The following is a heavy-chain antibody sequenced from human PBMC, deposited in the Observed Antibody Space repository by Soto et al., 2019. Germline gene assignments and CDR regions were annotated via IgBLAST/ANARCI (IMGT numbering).Heavy chain of an antibody. J-gene: IGHJ4*02. V-gene: IGHV4-59*01. CDR2: IYYSGST. D-gene: IGHD2-15*01. CDR1: GGSISTYW. CDR3: AGSRGSTRSFDY. Sequence: PSETLSLTCTVSGGSISTYWWSWIRQPPRKGLEWIGYIYYSGSTNYNPSLKSRVTISVDTSKNQFSLKLTSVTAADTAVYYCAGSRGSTRSFDYWGQGTLVTVSS.